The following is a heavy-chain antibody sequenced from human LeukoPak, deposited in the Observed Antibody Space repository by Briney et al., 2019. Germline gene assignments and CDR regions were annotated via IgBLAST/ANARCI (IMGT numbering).Heavy chain of an antibody. J-gene: IGHJ2*01. D-gene: IGHD5/OR15-5a*01. CDR3: VRRSTPFDL. CDR1: GGSFSNYY. Sequence: SETLSLTCAVYGGSFSNYYCTWLRQPPGKGLEWIGEINYSGSTHYNPSLKSRVTISIDKSKTQFSLKVRAVTAADTAVYYCVRRSTPFDLWGRGNLVTVSS. CDR2: INYSGST. V-gene: IGHV4-34*01.